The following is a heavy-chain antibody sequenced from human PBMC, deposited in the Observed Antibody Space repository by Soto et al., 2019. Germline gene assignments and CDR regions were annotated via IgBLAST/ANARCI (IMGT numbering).Heavy chain of an antibody. CDR1: GYAFTSYG. D-gene: IGHD4-17*01. V-gene: IGHV1-18*04. J-gene: IGHJ4*01. CDR2: SSPYNGNT. Sequence: GSVKVSCKASGYAFTSYGITWVRQAPGQGLEWMGWSSPYNGNTNYARRLQGRVTLTTDTSTSTAYMELRSLRSDDTAVYYCARVDGDYDLLIRRYYFDYLGQGTLVTGSS. CDR3: ARVDGDYDLLIRRYYFDY.